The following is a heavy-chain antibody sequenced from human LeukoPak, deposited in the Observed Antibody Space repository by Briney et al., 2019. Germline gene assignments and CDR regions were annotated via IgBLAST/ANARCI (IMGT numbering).Heavy chain of an antibody. CDR1: GGSISSYY. J-gene: IGHJ5*02. Sequence: SETLSLTCTVSGGSISSYYWSWIRQPPGKGLEWIGYIYYNGNTNYNPSLKSRVTISVDTAKNQFSLKLSSVTAADTAVYYCARVKSGPVGNSNYDWLDPWGQGTLVTVSS. CDR3: ARVKSGPVGNSNYDWLDP. V-gene: IGHV4-59*01. CDR2: IYYNGNT. D-gene: IGHD4-11*01.